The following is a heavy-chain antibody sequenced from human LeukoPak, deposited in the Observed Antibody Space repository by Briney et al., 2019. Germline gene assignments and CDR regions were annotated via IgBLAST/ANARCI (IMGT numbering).Heavy chain of an antibody. V-gene: IGHV1-69*04. CDR1: GGTFSSYA. Sequence: SVKVSCKASGGTFSSYAISWVRQAPGQGLEWMGRIIPILGIANYAQKLQGRVTMTTDTSTSTAYMELRSLRSDDTAVYYCARDYDFWSGYYGKYFDYWGQGTLVTVSS. CDR3: ARDYDFWSGYYGKYFDY. D-gene: IGHD3-3*01. CDR2: IIPILGIA. J-gene: IGHJ4*02.